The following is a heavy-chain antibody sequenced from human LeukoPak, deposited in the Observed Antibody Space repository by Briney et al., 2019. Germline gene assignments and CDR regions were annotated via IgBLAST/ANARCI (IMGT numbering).Heavy chain of an antibody. V-gene: IGHV3-7*01. CDR2: IKQDGSEK. CDR3: ARVEYDFWSGLDPRGAPDY. Sequence: GGSLRLSCATSGFTFSDYYMSWVRQAPGKGLEWVANIKQDGSEKYYVDSVKGRFTISRDNAKNSLYLQMNSLRAEDTAVYYCARVEYDFWSGLDPRGAPDYWGQGTLVTVSS. D-gene: IGHD3-3*01. CDR1: GFTFSDYY. J-gene: IGHJ4*02.